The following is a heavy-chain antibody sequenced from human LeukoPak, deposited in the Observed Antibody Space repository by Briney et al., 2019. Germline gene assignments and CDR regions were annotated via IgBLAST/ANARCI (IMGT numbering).Heavy chain of an antibody. V-gene: IGHV4-61*01. J-gene: IGHJ4*02. Sequence: SETLSLTCTVSGGPISSSSYYWSWIRQPPGKGLEWIGYIYYSGSTNYNPSLKSRVTISVDTSKNQFSLKLSSVTAADTAVYYCARDRRDGYNLYYFDYWGQGTLVTVSS. CDR1: GGPISSSSYY. CDR3: ARDRRDGYNLYYFDY. D-gene: IGHD5-24*01. CDR2: IYYSGST.